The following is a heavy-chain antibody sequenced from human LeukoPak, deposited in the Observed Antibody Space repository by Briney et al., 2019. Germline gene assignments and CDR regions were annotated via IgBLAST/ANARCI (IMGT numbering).Heavy chain of an antibody. CDR3: ARLLWFGELFGTSDY. J-gene: IGHJ4*02. CDR2: ISAYNSNT. CDR1: GYTFTSYG. D-gene: IGHD3-10*01. Sequence: ASVKISCKASGYTFTSYGISWVRQAPGQGLEWMGWISAYNSNTKYAQKLQGRVTMTTDTSTSTAYMELRSLRSDDTAVYYCARLLWFGELFGTSDYWGQGTLVTVSS. V-gene: IGHV1-18*01.